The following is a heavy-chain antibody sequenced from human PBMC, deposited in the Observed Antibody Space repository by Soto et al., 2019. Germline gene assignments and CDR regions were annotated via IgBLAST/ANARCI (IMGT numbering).Heavy chain of an antibody. CDR2: ISYDGSNE. V-gene: IGHV3-30-3*01. D-gene: IGHD3-3*01. CDR3: TRETMTIRLYFDY. CDR1: GFTFSSYA. J-gene: IGHJ4*02. Sequence: QVQLVESGGGVVQPGRSLRLSCAASGFTFSSYAMHWVRQAPGKGLEWVAVISYDGSNEYYADSVKGRFTISRDNSKHTLYLQVNSLRAEDTAMYYCTRETMTIRLYFDYWGQGVLVTVSS.